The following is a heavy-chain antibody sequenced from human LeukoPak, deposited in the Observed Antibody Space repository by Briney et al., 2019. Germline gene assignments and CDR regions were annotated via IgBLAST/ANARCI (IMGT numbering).Heavy chain of an antibody. CDR1: GGSFSGYY. V-gene: IGHV4-34*01. J-gene: IGHJ3*02. CDR3: TRDYYDSSGYFGDAFDS. CDR2: INHSGST. D-gene: IGHD3-22*01. Sequence: SETLSLTCAVYGGSFSGYYWSWIRQPPGKGLEWIGEINHSGSTNYNPSLKSRVTISVDTSKNQFSLKLSSVTAADTAVYYCTRDYYDSSGYFGDAFDSWGQGRMVTVSS.